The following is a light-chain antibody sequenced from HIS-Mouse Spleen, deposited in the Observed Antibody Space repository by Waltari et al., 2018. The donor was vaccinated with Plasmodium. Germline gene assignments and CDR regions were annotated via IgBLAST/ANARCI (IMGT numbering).Light chain of an antibody. CDR2: RDS. J-gene: IGLJ3*02. V-gene: IGLV3-9*01. CDR1: NIGSKK. Sequence: SYELTQPLSVSVALGQTASITCGGHNIGSKKEHWYQQKPGQAPVRVIYRDSNRPSGIPERFSGSNSGNTATLTISRAQAGDEADYYCQVWDSSTVFGGGTKLTVL. CDR3: QVWDSSTV.